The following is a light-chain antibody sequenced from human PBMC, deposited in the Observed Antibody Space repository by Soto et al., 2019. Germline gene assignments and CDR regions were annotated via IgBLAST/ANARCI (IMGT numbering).Light chain of an antibody. J-gene: IGKJ5*01. CDR1: QSVSYY. CDR3: HQYGSSPVT. Sequence: EIVLTQSPGTLSLSPGERATLSCRASQSVSYYLAWYQQKPGQAPRLLIYGASNRATGIPDRFSGSGSETDFTLTISRLEPEDFAVYYCHQYGSSPVTFGQGTRLEI. CDR2: GAS. V-gene: IGKV3-20*01.